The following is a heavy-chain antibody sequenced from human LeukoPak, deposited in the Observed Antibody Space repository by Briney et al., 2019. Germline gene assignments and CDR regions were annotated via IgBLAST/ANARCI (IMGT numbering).Heavy chain of an antibody. CDR3: ARQRWQQLVLHNWFDP. D-gene: IGHD6-13*01. V-gene: IGHV4-39*01. Sequence: SETLSLTCTVSDGSISSSSYYWGWIRQPPGKGLEWIGSIYYSGSTYYNPSLKSRVTISVDTSKNQFSLKLSSVTAADTAVYYCARQRWQQLVLHNWFDPWGQGTLVTVSS. CDR2: IYYSGST. CDR1: DGSISSSSYY. J-gene: IGHJ5*02.